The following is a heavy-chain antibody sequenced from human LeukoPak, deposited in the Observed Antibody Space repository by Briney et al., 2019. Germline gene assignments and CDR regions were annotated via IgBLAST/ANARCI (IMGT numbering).Heavy chain of an antibody. D-gene: IGHD2-15*01. CDR2: ISSSGSTI. V-gene: IGHV3-48*03. CDR1: GFTFSSYE. CDR3: ARGILRRYFDY. Sequence: PGGSLRLSCAASGFTFSSYEMNWVRQAPGKGLEWVSYISSSGSTIYYADSVKGRFTISRDDAKNSLYLQMNSLRAEDTAVYYCARGILRRYFDYWGQGTLVTVSS. J-gene: IGHJ4*02.